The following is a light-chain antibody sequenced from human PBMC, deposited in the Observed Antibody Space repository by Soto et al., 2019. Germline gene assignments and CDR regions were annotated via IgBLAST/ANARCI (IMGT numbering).Light chain of an antibody. CDR2: EVN. J-gene: IGLJ1*01. V-gene: IGLV2-14*01. CDR1: SSDVGGYTY. Sequence: QSVLTQPASVSGSPRQSITISCTGASSDVGGYTYVSWYQQHPGKAPKLMIYEVNNRPSGVSNRFSGSKSGNTASLTISGLQAEDEADYYCISYTGSSTSYVFXRGTKVTVL. CDR3: ISYTGSSTSYV.